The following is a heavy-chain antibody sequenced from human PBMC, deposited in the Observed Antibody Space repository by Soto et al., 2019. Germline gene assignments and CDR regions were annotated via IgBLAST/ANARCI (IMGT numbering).Heavy chain of an antibody. CDR2: INPNSGGT. J-gene: IGHJ6*03. D-gene: IGHD3-9*01. Sequence: ASVKVSCKASGYTFPGSYMHWVRQAPGQGLEWMGWINPNSGGTNYAQKFQGWVTMTRDTSISTAYMELSRLRSDDTAVYYCARGILAGFDPYYYDTDVSGKGTTVLVS. CDR3: ARGILAGFDPYYYDTDV. V-gene: IGHV1-2*04. CDR1: GYTFPGSY.